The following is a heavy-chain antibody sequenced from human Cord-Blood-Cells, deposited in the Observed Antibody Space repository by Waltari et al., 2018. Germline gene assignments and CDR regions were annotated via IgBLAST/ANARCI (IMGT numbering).Heavy chain of an antibody. V-gene: IGHV4-59*01. J-gene: IGHJ4*02. CDR3: ARASPYYYDSSGYYLDY. D-gene: IGHD3-22*01. CDR1: GGSISSYY. CDR2: IYYSGST. Sequence: QVQLQESGPGLVKPSETLSLTCTVSGGSISSYYWSWIRQPPGKGLEWIGYIYYSGSTNYNPSLQSRVTISVDTSKNQFSLKLSSVTAADTAVYYCARASPYYYDSSGYYLDYWGQGTLVTVSS.